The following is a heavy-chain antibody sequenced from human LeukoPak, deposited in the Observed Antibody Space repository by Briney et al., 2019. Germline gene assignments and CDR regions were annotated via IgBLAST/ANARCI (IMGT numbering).Heavy chain of an antibody. V-gene: IGHV4-34*01. J-gene: IGHJ4*02. D-gene: IGHD3-22*01. Sequence: SETLSLTCAVYGGSFSGYYWSWIRQPPGKGLEWIGEINHSGSTNYNPSLKSRVTISVDTSKNQLSLKLSSVTAADTAVYYCARGRNGEGLVVVTIQYYFDYWGQGTLVTVSS. CDR2: INHSGST. CDR1: GGSFSGYY. CDR3: ARGRNGEGLVVVTIQYYFDY.